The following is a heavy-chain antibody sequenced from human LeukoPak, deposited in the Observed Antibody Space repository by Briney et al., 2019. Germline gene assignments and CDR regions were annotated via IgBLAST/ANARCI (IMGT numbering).Heavy chain of an antibody. CDR2: IYYSGST. D-gene: IGHD5-12*01. J-gene: IGHJ4*02. CDR1: GDSISSGGNY. Sequence: SETLSLTCTVSGDSISSGGNYWSWLRRHPGKGLEWIGYIYYSGSTYYNPSLKSRLTISVDTSKNQFSLKLSSVTAADTAVYYCARWGNSGYASGYFDYWGQGTLVTVSS. CDR3: ARWGNSGYASGYFDY. V-gene: IGHV4-31*03.